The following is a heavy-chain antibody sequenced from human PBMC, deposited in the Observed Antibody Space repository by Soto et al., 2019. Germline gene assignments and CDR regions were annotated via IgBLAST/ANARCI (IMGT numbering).Heavy chain of an antibody. Sequence: SETLSLTCAVYGGSFSGYYWSWIRQPPGKGLEWIGEINHSGSTNYNPSLKSRVTISVDTSKNQFSLKLSSVTAADTAVYYCARLYSGYDLAPYDWFDPWGQGTLVTVSS. V-gene: IGHV4-34*01. CDR3: ARLYSGYDLAPYDWFDP. CDR1: GGSFSGYY. D-gene: IGHD5-12*01. J-gene: IGHJ5*02. CDR2: INHSGST.